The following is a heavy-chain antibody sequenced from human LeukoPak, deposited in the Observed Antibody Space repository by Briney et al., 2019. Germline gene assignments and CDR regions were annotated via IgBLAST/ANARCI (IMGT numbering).Heavy chain of an antibody. Sequence: GASVTVSFTASGYTFTGFFMHWVRQAPGQGLEWMGWINPNIGDAYYAQKFQGRVTMTRDRSINTAYMELSRLTSDDTAVYYCARMDLDGGDSIGFDSWGQGTLVTVSS. J-gene: IGHJ5*01. CDR1: GYTFTGFF. CDR2: INPNIGDA. D-gene: IGHD2-21*02. CDR3: ARMDLDGGDSIGFDS. V-gene: IGHV1-2*02.